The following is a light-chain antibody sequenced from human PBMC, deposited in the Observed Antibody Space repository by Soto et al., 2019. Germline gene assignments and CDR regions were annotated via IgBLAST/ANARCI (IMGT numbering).Light chain of an antibody. J-gene: IGKJ5*01. V-gene: IGKV3-20*01. CDR2: DTS. CDR3: QQYGTSEII. CDR1: QSLTNSF. Sequence: EFVLTQSPGTLSLSPAERASLSCRASQSLTNSFIAWYQQKPGQAPRLLIYDTSSRASGIPDRFSGSGSGTDFTLTISRLETEDFAVFYCQQYGTSEIIFGQGTRLENK.